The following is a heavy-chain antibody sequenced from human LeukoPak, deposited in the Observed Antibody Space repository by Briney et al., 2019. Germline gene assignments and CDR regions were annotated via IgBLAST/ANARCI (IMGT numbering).Heavy chain of an antibody. CDR3: ARDRDRKITMLVGY. CDR1: GYTFTGYY. Sequence: ASVKVSCKASGYTFTGYYMHWVRQAPGQGLEWMGWINPNSGGTNYAQKFQGRVTMTRDTSISPAYMELSRLRSDDPAGYCCARDRDRKITMLVGYWGQGTLVTVSS. CDR2: INPNSGGT. J-gene: IGHJ4*02. D-gene: IGHD3-10*02. V-gene: IGHV1-2*02.